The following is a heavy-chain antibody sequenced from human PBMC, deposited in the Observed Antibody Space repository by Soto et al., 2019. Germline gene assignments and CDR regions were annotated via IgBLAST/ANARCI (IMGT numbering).Heavy chain of an antibody. V-gene: IGHV4-39*01. CDR3: ARHESHSQSSGTYLDY. Sequence: SETLSLTCTVSGVSISSSNYRWGWIRQPPGKGLEWIGSIYYTGSTHYNPSLKSRVTVSADTSKNQFSLRLSSVIAADTAVYYCARHESHSQSSGTYLDYWGQGTLVTVS. CDR1: GVSISSSNYR. J-gene: IGHJ4*02. D-gene: IGHD3-10*01. CDR2: IYYTGST.